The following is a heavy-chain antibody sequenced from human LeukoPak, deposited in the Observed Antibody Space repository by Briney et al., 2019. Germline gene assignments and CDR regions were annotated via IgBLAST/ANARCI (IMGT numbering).Heavy chain of an antibody. J-gene: IGHJ4*02. D-gene: IGHD2-15*01. CDR1: GGSFSGYY. Sequence: PSETLSLTCVVYGGSFSGYYWNWIRQPPGKGLEWIGEINHSGSTNYNPSLKSRVTISVDTSKNQLSLEVSSVTAADTAVYYRARGMALAAVFDYWGQGTPVTVSS. CDR3: ARGMALAAVFDY. CDR2: INHSGST. V-gene: IGHV4-34*01.